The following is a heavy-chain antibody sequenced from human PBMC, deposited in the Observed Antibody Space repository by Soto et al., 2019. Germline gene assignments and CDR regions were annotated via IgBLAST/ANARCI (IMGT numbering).Heavy chain of an antibody. CDR1: GYTFTTYY. V-gene: IGHV1-46*01. D-gene: IGHD2-2*01. J-gene: IGHJ3*02. CDR2: ITPSSGST. Sequence: ASVKVSCKASGYTFTTYYLHWLRQARGQGLEWMGIITPSSGSTRYEQKFQDRVTMTRDTSTSTVYMELSSLKSEDTAVYYCAREDLLLVPGAFDIWGQGTMVTVSS. CDR3: AREDLLLVPGAFDI.